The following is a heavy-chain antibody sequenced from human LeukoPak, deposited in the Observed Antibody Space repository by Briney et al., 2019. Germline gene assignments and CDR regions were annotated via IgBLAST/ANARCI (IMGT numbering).Heavy chain of an antibody. J-gene: IGHJ4*02. CDR1: RFIFSSYA. CDR2: ISGSGDTT. D-gene: IGHD3-22*01. Sequence: TGGSLRLSCAASRFIFSSYAMGWVRQAPGKGLEWVSSISGSGDTTYYADSVKGRFTISRDNSKNTLSLQMSSLRAEDTAVYYCAKDGDYYDSDAYSSFFDYWGQGTLVTVSS. V-gene: IGHV3-23*01. CDR3: AKDGDYYDSDAYSSFFDY.